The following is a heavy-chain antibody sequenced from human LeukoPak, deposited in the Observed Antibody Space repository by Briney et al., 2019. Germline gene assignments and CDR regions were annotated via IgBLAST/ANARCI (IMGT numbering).Heavy chain of an antibody. J-gene: IGHJ4*02. CDR1: EFSFSSDD. V-gene: IGHV3-33*07. D-gene: IGHD5-18*01. Sequence: SGGSLSLTCTVSEFSFSSDDYYWSCQAPGKGLGWVAVICYDVSNKYYADSVKGRFTISRVKSQNKMSVQTSNMRAAGTAVYFSAAAPASYGCASDCGDYWGQGTLVTVSS. CDR2: ICYDVSNK. CDR3: AAAPASYGCASDCGDY.